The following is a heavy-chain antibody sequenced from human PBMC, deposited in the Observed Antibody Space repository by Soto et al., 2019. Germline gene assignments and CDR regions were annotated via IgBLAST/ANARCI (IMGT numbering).Heavy chain of an antibody. V-gene: IGHV3-33*03. Sequence: QVHLVESGGGVVRPGGSLRLSCATSGLTSTNYSMHWFRRPPGRGLGWVASGWHDGRQKCYADLAKGRFTISRDNSEKTVSLQMNSLRVEDAAVYYCATEPVEAIWRIGSWGIDNWGQGTLVTVSS. J-gene: IGHJ4*02. CDR2: GWHDGRQK. CDR3: ATEPVEAIWRIGSWGIDN. D-gene: IGHD6-13*01. CDR1: GLTSTNYS.